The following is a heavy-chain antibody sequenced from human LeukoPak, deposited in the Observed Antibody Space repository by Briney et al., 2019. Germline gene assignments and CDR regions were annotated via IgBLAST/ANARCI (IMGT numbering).Heavy chain of an antibody. D-gene: IGHD6-6*01. J-gene: IGHJ2*01. CDR1: GFTFSDYY. V-gene: IGHV3-11*01. Sequence: GGSLRLSCAASGFTFSDYYMSWIRQAPGKGLEWVSYISSSGSTIYYADSVKGRFTISRDNAKNSLYLQMNSLRAEDTAVYYCARRIAARPPWYFDLWGRGTLVTASS. CDR3: ARRIAARPPWYFDL. CDR2: ISSSGSTI.